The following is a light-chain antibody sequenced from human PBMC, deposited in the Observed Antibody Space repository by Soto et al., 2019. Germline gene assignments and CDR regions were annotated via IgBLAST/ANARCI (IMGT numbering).Light chain of an antibody. CDR1: QGISNY. V-gene: IGKV1-27*01. Sequence: DIQVTQSPSSLSASVGDRVTMTCRASQGISNYLAWYQQKPGKVPKLLIYAASTLQSGVPSRFSGSGSGTDFTLTISSLQPEDVATYYCQKYNSAPRTFGQGTTVDIK. CDR3: QKYNSAPRT. J-gene: IGKJ1*01. CDR2: AAS.